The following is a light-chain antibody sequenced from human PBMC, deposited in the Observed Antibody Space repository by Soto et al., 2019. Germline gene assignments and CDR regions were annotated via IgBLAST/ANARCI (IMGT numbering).Light chain of an antibody. J-gene: IGLJ1*01. CDR1: SSDVGSYNR. CDR2: EVS. Sequence: QSALTQPPSVSGSPGQSVTISCTGTSSDVGSYNRVSWYQQPPGTAPKLKIYEVSNRPSGVPDRFSGSKSGNTASLTISGLQAEDEADYHCSLYTSSSTYLFGTGTKLTVL. CDR3: SLYTSSSTYL. V-gene: IGLV2-18*01.